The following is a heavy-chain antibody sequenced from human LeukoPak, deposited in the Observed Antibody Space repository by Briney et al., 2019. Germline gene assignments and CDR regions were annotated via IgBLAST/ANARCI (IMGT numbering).Heavy chain of an antibody. CDR2: MNPNSGNT. V-gene: IGHV1-8*01. CDR3: ARAADYYDFWSGYYTAEYFQH. CDR1: GYTFTSYD. J-gene: IGHJ1*01. Sequence: ASVKVSCKASGYTFTSYDINWVRQATGQGLEWMGWMNPNSGNTGYAQKFQGRVTMTRNTSISTAYMELSSLRSEDTAVYYCARAADYYDFWSGYYTAEYFQHWGQATLVTVSS. D-gene: IGHD3-3*01.